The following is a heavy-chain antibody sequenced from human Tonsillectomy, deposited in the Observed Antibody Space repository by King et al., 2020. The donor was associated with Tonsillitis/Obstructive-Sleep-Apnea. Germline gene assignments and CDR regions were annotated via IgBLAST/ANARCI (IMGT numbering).Heavy chain of an antibody. CDR2: ISWNSGSI. V-gene: IGHV3-9*01. CDR3: AKGFDYGGNAAGCDY. D-gene: IGHD4-23*01. J-gene: IGHJ4*02. Sequence: QLVQSGGGLVQPGKSLRLSCAASGFTFDNYAMHWVRQAPGKGLEWVSGISWNSGSIGYADSVKGRFTISRDNAKNSLYLQMNSLRAEDTALYYCAKGFDYGGNAAGCDYWGQGTLVTVSS. CDR1: GFTFDNYA.